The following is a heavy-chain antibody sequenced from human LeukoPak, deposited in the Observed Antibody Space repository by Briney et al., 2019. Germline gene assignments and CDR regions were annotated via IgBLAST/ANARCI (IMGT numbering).Heavy chain of an antibody. CDR2: ISNSGSTL. Sequence: PGGPLRLSCAASGFSFSDFYMFWIRQAPGKGLEWLSYISNSGSTLYYADSVKGRFTISRDNDKNLLYLQMNSLRADDTAVYYCARDALGSYDYWGQGTLVTVSS. V-gene: IGHV3-11*01. D-gene: IGHD3-10*01. CDR1: GFSFSDFY. J-gene: IGHJ4*02. CDR3: ARDALGSYDY.